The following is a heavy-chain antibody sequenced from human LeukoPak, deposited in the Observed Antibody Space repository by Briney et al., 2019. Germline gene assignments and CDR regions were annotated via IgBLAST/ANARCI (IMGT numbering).Heavy chain of an antibody. D-gene: IGHD3-16*02. V-gene: IGHV4-34*01. CDR3: ARGCWEFGGVIVIDY. J-gene: IGHJ4*02. CDR1: GGSFSGYY. Sequence: SETLSLTCAVYGGSFSGYYWSWIRQPPGKGLEWIGEINHSGSTNYNPSLKSRVTISVDTSKNQFSLKLSSVTAADTAVYYCARGCWEFGGVIVIDYWGQGTLVTVSS. CDR2: INHSGST.